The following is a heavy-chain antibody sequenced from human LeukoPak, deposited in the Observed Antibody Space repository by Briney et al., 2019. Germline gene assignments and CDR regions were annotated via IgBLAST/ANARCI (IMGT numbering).Heavy chain of an antibody. CDR3: ARSHDHLWGNYPDY. J-gene: IGHJ4*02. V-gene: IGHV4/OR15-8*01. CDR2: IHHDGRI. CDR1: GGSIDSTNW. Sequence: SETLSLTCDVSGGSIDSTNWWNWVRQPPGKGLEWIGEIHHDGRINYNPYLKSRVTLSVDKSKNQFSLRLNSVTAADTAMYYCARSHDHLWGNYPDYWGQGTLVTVSS. D-gene: IGHD3-16*02.